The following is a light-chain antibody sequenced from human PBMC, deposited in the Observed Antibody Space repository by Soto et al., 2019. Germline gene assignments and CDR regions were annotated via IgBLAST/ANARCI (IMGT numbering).Light chain of an antibody. Sequence: DFQMTQSPSSLSASVGDRFTITCRASQGIRNELSWFQQRPGNAPTLLISAASRLQSGVPSRFSGRGSGTDFTLTISSLQPDGFATYYCQQYNSYSFGQGTKVDIK. CDR1: QGIRNE. CDR2: AAS. J-gene: IGKJ1*01. V-gene: IGKV1-17*01. CDR3: QQYNSYS.